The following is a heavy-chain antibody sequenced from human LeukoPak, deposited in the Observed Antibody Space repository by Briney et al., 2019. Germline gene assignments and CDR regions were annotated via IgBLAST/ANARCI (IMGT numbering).Heavy chain of an antibody. CDR1: GFTFSSYG. Sequence: PGRSLRLSCAASGFTFSSYGMHWVRQAPGKGLEWVAVIWYDGSNKYYADSVKGRFTISRDNSKNTLYLQMNSLRAEDTAVYYCARDHSSSWYVYYYYGMDVWGQGTTVTVSS. CDR3: ARDHSSSWYVYYYYGMDV. V-gene: IGHV3-33*01. J-gene: IGHJ6*02. D-gene: IGHD6-13*01. CDR2: IWYDGSNK.